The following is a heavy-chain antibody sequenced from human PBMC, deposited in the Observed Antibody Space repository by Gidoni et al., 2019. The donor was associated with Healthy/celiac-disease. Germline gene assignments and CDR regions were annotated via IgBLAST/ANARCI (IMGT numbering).Heavy chain of an antibody. CDR3: AHRRGYSSGWGKWFDP. D-gene: IGHD6-19*01. Sequence: QITLKESGPTLVKPTQTLTLTCTFSGFSLSTSGVGVGWIRQPPGKALEWLALIYWNDDKRYSPSLKSRLTITKDTSKNQVVLTMTNMDPVDTATYYCAHRRGYSSGWGKWFDPWGQGTLVTVSS. J-gene: IGHJ5*02. CDR2: IYWNDDK. CDR1: GFSLSTSGVG. V-gene: IGHV2-5*01.